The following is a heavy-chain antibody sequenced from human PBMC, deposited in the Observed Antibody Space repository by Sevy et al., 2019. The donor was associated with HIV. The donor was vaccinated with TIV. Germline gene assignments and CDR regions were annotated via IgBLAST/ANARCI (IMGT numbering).Heavy chain of an antibody. V-gene: IGHV3-23*01. J-gene: IGHJ5*02. CDR2: ISSSGTST. Sequence: GGSLRLSCAASGFTFNIYAMTWDRQAPGKGLKWVSTISSSGTSTYYSDSVKGRLTISRDNSKNTLYLQMNSLRTEDTAIYFCEKDHANNWLDPWGQGTLVTVSS. CDR3: EKDHANNWLDP. CDR1: GFTFNIYA.